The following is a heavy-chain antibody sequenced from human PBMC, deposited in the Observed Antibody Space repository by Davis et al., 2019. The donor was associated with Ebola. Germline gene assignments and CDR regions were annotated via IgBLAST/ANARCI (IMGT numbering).Heavy chain of an antibody. CDR1: GFTFSSHA. Sequence: GESLKISCAASGFTFSSHAMSWVRQAPGKGLEWVSIMSSGGNIYYADSLKGRFTISRDNSKNTLYLQMNSLRAEDTAVYYCARDDLGWYYYYYGMDVWGQGTTVTVSS. CDR3: ARDDLGWYYYYYGMDV. J-gene: IGHJ6*02. CDR2: MSSGGNI. D-gene: IGHD6-19*01. V-gene: IGHV3-23*01.